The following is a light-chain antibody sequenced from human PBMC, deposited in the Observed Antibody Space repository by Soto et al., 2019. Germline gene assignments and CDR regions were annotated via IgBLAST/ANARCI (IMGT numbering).Light chain of an antibody. CDR2: GAS. V-gene: IGKV3-20*01. CDR1: QSVSSTF. Sequence: IVLTQSPGTLSLSPGERVTLSCRASQSVSSTFLAWYQQKPGQAPRLLIYGASSRATGIPDRFSGSGSGTDFTLTISRLEPEDFAVYYGQQYGSSTLTFGGGTKVEIK. CDR3: QQYGSSTLT. J-gene: IGKJ4*01.